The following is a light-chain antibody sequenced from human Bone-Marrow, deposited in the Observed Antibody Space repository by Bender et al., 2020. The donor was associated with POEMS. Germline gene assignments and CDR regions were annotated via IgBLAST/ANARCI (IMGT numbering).Light chain of an antibody. CDR1: SSDVGGYNY. Sequence: QSALTQPPSASGSPGQSVTISCTGTSSDVGGYNYVSWYQQHPGKAPKLMIYEVSKRPSGVPDRFSGSKSGNTASLTISGLQAEDEADYYCCSYTTSRTLGYVFGTGTKVTVL. CDR3: CSYTTSRTLGYV. CDR2: EVS. V-gene: IGLV2-8*01. J-gene: IGLJ1*01.